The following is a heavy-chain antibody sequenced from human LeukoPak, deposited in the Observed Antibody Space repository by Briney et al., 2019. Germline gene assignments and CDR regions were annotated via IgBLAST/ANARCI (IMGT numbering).Heavy chain of an antibody. CDR1: AGSISRGGYY. CDR3: ARDGGSDSYGSYYFDY. J-gene: IGHJ4*02. CDR2: IYYSGST. V-gene: IGHV4-31*01. D-gene: IGHD5-18*01. Sequence: SQTLSLTCTVSAGSISRGGYYWSWIRQHPGKGLEWIGYIYYSGSTYYNPSLKSQVTRSVVTSKNQFSLKLSSVTAADTAVYYCARDGGSDSYGSYYFDYWGQGTLVTVSS.